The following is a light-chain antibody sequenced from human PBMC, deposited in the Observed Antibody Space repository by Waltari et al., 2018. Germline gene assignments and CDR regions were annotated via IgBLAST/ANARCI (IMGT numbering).Light chain of an antibody. J-gene: IGLJ7*01. Sequence: QSVLTQPPSVSGAPGQRVTISCTGSSSNIGAGYDVHWYQQLPGTAPKLLIYGNSNRPSGVPDLLSGSKSGTSASLAITGRQAEDGADYYCQSYDSSLSGSAVFGGGTQLTVL. CDR1: SSNIGAGYD. CDR3: QSYDSSLSGSAV. CDR2: GNS. V-gene: IGLV1-40*01.